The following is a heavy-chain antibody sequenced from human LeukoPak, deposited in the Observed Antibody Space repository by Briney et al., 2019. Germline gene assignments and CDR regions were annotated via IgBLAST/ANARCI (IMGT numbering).Heavy chain of an antibody. CDR1: GFSLTTRGMC. CDR3: ARNYRNTLGGHFDI. V-gene: IGHV2-70*04. Sequence: KESGPTLVNPTQTLTLTCTFSGFSLTTRGMCVSWIRQPPGKALEWLARIDWDDEKLYRTSLKTRLTIAKDTSKHQVVLTMTNVDPVDTATYYCARNYRNTLGGHFDIWGQGTMVTVSS. J-gene: IGHJ3*02. D-gene: IGHD4-11*01. CDR2: IDWDDEK.